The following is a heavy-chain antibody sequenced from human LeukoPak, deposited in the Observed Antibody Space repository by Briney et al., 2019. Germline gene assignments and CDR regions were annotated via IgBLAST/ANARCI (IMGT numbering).Heavy chain of an antibody. D-gene: IGHD1-26*01. Sequence: GGSLRLSCAASGFTFSSYSMNWVRQAPGKGLEWVSSISSSSSYIYYADSVKGRFTISRDNAKNSLYLQMNSLKAEDTAVYYCARDRGGSYFPLDYWGQGTLVTVSS. CDR3: ARDRGGSYFPLDY. V-gene: IGHV3-21*01. CDR2: ISSSSSYI. CDR1: GFTFSSYS. J-gene: IGHJ4*02.